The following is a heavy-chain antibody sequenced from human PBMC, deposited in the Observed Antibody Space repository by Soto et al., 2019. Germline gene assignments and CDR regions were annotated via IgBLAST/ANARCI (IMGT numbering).Heavy chain of an antibody. J-gene: IGHJ4*02. D-gene: IGHD6-19*01. Sequence: PSETLSLTCDVSGASITTYYWSWIRQAPGKGLEWIGNVYHTGSTDYNSSLRSRVTISVDTSKNQFSSNMNSVTAADTAVYYCARRLFGSGWTLDSWGQGALVTVSS. CDR1: GASITTYY. CDR2: VYHTGST. CDR3: ARRLFGSGWTLDS. V-gene: IGHV4-59*13.